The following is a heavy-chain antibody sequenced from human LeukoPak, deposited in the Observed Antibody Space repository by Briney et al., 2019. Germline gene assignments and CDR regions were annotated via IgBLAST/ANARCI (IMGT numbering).Heavy chain of an antibody. CDR3: ARSGITMVRGVITYYYYYMDV. J-gene: IGHJ6*03. Sequence: PSQTLSLTCTVSGGSISSGSYYWSWIRQPAGKGLEWIGRIYTSGSTNYNPSLKSRVTISVDTSKNQFSLKLSFVTAADTAVYYCARSGITMVRGVITYYYYYMDVWGKGTTVTVS. D-gene: IGHD3-10*01. CDR2: IYTSGST. CDR1: GGSISSGSYY. V-gene: IGHV4-61*02.